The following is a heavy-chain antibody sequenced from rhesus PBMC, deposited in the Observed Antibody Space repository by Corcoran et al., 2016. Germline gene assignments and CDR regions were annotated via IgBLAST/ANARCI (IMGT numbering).Heavy chain of an antibody. CDR3: ARAGGCWTGFYGLDS. CDR1: GGSISRSNW. CDR2: IYGSGGRT. D-gene: IGHD3-3*01. V-gene: IGHV4-93*01. Sequence: QVQLQESGPAVVKPSETLSLTCAVSGGSISRSNWWSWIRQSPGKGLEWIGGIYGSGGRTEYNPSLRSRVTISKDTSKNQFSLKLSSVTAADTAVYYCARAGGCWTGFYGLDSWGQGVVVTVSS. J-gene: IGHJ6*01.